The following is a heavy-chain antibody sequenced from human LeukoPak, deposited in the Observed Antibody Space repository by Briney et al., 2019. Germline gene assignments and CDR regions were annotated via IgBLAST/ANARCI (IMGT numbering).Heavy chain of an antibody. CDR2: ISSNGGGT. Sequence: GGSLRLSCEASGFTFSAYAMSWVRRAPGKGLEWVSAISSNGGGTFYADSVKGQFTISRDNSQNTLYLQMNSLRAEDTAIYYCAKHYGSGTYYNYLDYWGQGTLVTVSS. D-gene: IGHD3-10*01. V-gene: IGHV3-23*01. CDR1: GFTFSAYA. CDR3: AKHYGSGTYYNYLDY. J-gene: IGHJ4*02.